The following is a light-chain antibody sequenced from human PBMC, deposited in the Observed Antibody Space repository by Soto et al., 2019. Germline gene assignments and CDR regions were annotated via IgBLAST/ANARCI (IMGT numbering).Light chain of an antibody. CDR2: EVT. CDR3: SSYTTSAPYV. CDR1: SSDVGAYNF. J-gene: IGLJ1*01. V-gene: IGLV2-14*01. Sequence: QSALTRPASVSGSPGQSITISCTGTSSDVGAYNFVSWYQHHPGRAPKVIIYEVTIRPSGVSNRFSGSKSGNTASLTISGLQAEDEADYYCSSYTTSAPYVFGSGTKVTVL.